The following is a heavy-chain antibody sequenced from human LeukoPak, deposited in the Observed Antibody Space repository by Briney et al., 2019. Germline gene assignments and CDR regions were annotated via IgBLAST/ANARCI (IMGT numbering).Heavy chain of an antibody. Sequence: PGGSLRLSCAASGFTLSSYGMHWVRQAPGKGLEWVAFIRYDGSNKYYADSVKGRFTISRDNSKNTLYLQMNSLRAEDTAVYYCAKEGLSSGWYSSAPWDYWGQGTLVTVSS. J-gene: IGHJ4*02. V-gene: IGHV3-30*02. CDR1: GFTLSSYG. D-gene: IGHD6-19*01. CDR3: AKEGLSSGWYSSAPWDY. CDR2: IRYDGSNK.